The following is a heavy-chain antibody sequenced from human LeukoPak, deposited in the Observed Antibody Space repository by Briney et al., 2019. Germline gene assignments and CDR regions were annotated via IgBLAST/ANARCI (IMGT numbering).Heavy chain of an antibody. CDR1: GYTFTSYG. Sequence: ASVRVSCKASGYTFTSYGINWVRQAPGQGLEWMGCISAYNGNTNYAQKLQGRVTITTDTSTSTAYMELRSLRSDDTAVYYCARDGIAAASYYYGMDVWGQGTTVTVSS. V-gene: IGHV1-18*01. CDR2: ISAYNGNT. D-gene: IGHD6-13*01. J-gene: IGHJ6*02. CDR3: ARDGIAAASYYYGMDV.